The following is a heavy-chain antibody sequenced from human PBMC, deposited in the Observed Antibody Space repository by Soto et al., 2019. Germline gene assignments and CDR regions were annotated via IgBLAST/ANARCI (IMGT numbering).Heavy chain of an antibody. D-gene: IGHD6-13*01. CDR1: GFTFSSYA. Sequence: GESLKISCAASGFTFSSYAMSWVRQAPGKGLEWVSAISGSGGSTYYADSVKGRFTISRDNSKNTLYLQMNSLRAEDTAVYYCAKARPAALYYYGMDVWGQGTTVTVSS. CDR2: ISGSGGST. V-gene: IGHV3-23*01. J-gene: IGHJ6*02. CDR3: AKARPAALYYYGMDV.